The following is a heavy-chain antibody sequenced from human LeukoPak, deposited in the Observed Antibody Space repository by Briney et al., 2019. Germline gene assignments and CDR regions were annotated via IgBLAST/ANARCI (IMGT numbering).Heavy chain of an antibody. V-gene: IGHV3-43*02. CDR1: GFTFDDYA. CDR3: AKNPFRAAAGGAFDI. D-gene: IGHD6-13*01. Sequence: QPGGSLRLSCAASGFTFDDYAMHWVRQPPGKGLEWVSLISGDGGSTYYADSVKGRFTISRDNSKNSLYLQMNSLRAEDTAVYYCAKNPFRAAAGGAFDIWGQGTMVTVSS. CDR2: ISGDGGST. J-gene: IGHJ3*02.